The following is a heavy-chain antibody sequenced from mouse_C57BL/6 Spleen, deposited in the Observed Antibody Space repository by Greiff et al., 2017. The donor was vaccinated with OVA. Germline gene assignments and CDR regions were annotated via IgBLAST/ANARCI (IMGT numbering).Heavy chain of an antibody. V-gene: IGHV1-42*01. CDR2: INPSTGGT. J-gene: IGHJ4*01. CDR3: ARSHYYGSSPYAMDY. D-gene: IGHD1-1*01. CDR1: GYSFTGYY. Sequence: EVQLQQSGPELVKPGASVKISCKASGYSFTGYYMNWVKQSPEKSLEWIGEINPSTGGTTYNQKFKAKATLTVDKSSSTAYMQLKSLTSEDSAVYYCARSHYYGSSPYAMDYWGQGTSVTVSS.